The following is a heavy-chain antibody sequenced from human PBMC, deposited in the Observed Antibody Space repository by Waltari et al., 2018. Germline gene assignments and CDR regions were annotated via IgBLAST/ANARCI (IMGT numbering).Heavy chain of an antibody. Sequence: QVQLVQSGAEVKKPGASVKVSCKASGYTFTGYYMHWVRQAPGQGLEWMGWINTNTGNPTYAQGFTGRFVFSLDTSVSTAYLQISSLKAEDTAVYYCARGGVGAPPRVFDIWGQGTMVTVSS. J-gene: IGHJ3*02. CDR1: GYTFTGYY. CDR3: ARGGVGAPPRVFDI. V-gene: IGHV7-4-1*02. CDR2: INTNTGNP. D-gene: IGHD1-26*01.